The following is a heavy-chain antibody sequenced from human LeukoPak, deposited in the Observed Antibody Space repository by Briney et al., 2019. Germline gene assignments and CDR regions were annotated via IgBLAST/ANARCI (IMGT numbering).Heavy chain of an antibody. CDR1: GFSLSTSGEG. D-gene: IGHD5-18*01. CDR3: AHSRKWIQLFDY. Sequence: SGPTLVKPTQTLTLTSTFSGFSLSTSGEGVGWIRQPPGKALEWLALIYWDDDKRYSPSLKSRLTITKDTSKNQVVLTMTNMDPVDTATYYCAHSRKWIQLFDYWGQGTLVTVSS. CDR2: IYWDDDK. J-gene: IGHJ4*02. V-gene: IGHV2-5*02.